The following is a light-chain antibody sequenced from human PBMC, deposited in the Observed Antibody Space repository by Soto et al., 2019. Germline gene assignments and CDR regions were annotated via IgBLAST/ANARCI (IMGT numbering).Light chain of an antibody. CDR2: SND. CDR3: AVWDDSLDGVV. V-gene: IGLV1-44*01. J-gene: IGLJ2*01. CDR1: SSNIGDNT. Sequence: QSVLTQPPSASGTPGQSVTISCSGSSSNIGDNTVNWYQQLPGTAPKLLIYSNDQRSSGVPDQFSGSKSGTSASLAISGLQSEDEADYYCAVWDDSLDGVVFGGGTKLTVL.